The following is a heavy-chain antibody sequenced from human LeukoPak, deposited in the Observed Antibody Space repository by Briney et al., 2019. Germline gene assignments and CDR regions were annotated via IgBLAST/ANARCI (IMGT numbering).Heavy chain of an antibody. Sequence: PSETLSLTCAVYGGSFSGYYWSWIRQPPGKWLEWIGEINHSGSTNYNPSLKSRVTISVDTSKNQFSLKLSSVTAADTAVYYCARVPPYGSGRGYFDYWGQGTLVTVSS. J-gene: IGHJ4*02. CDR1: GGSFSGYY. CDR2: INHSGST. D-gene: IGHD3-10*01. CDR3: ARVPPYGSGRGYFDY. V-gene: IGHV4-34*01.